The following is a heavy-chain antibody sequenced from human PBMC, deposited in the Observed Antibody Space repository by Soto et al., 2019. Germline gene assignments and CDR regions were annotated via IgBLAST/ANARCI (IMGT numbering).Heavy chain of an antibody. Sequence: SETLSLTCTVSGGSISGYYWSWIRQSPGKGLEYIGYIYYRGSTNYNPSLKSRVTMSVDTSRNQFSLKVNSLTAADTAVYYCARQQLLPFYYALDVWGQGTTVTVSS. V-gene: IGHV4-59*01. CDR1: GGSISGYY. D-gene: IGHD6-13*01. CDR2: IYYRGST. J-gene: IGHJ6*02. CDR3: ARQQLLPFYYALDV.